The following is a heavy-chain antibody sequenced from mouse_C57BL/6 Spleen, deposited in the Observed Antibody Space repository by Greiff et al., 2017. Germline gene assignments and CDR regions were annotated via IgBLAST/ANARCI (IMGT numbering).Heavy chain of an antibody. D-gene: IGHD3-3*01. CDR2: IDPSDSYT. V-gene: IGHV1-69*01. Sequence: QVQLQQPGAELVMPGASVKLSCKASGYTFTSYWMHWVKQRPGQGLEWIGEIDPSDSYTNYNQKFKGKSTLTVDKSSSTAYMQRSSLTSEASAVYYCARRDLAPFDYWGQGTTLTVSS. CDR1: GYTFTSYW. J-gene: IGHJ2*01. CDR3: ARRDLAPFDY.